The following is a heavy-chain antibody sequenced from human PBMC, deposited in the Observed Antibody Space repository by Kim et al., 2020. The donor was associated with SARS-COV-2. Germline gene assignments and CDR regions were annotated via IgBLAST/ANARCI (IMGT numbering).Heavy chain of an antibody. CDR3: ANKYSGYALSPGRGIIDY. V-gene: IGHV3-23*01. J-gene: IGHJ4*02. CDR2: ISGSGGST. Sequence: GGSLRLSCAASGFTFSSYAMSWVRQAPGKGLEWVSAISGSGGSTYYADSVKGRFTISRDNSKNTLYLQMNSLRAEDTAVYYCANKYSGYALSPGRGIIDYWGQGTLVTVSS. CDR1: GFTFSSYA. D-gene: IGHD5-12*01.